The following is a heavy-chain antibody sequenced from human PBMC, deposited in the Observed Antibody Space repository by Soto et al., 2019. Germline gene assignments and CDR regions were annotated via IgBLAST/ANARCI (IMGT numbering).Heavy chain of an antibody. J-gene: IGHJ5*01. CDR1: GYTSADFG. CDR2: VSGNNGAS. Sequence: ASVKVSCKASGYTSADFGISWVRQAPGQGLERVGWVSGNNGASNPTPKVQGRITMTLDTSTGVSYMALRSLRSDDTAIYYCVRDQKYFRVNGNWFDSWGQGTLVTVSS. V-gene: IGHV1-18*04. CDR3: VRDQKYFRVNGNWFDS. D-gene: IGHD2-2*01.